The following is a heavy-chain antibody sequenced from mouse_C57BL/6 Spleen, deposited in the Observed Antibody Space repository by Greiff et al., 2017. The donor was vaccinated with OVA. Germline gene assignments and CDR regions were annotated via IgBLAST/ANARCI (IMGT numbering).Heavy chain of an antibody. D-gene: IGHD1-1*01. Sequence: VQLQESGAELARPGASVKLSCKASGYTFTSYGISWVKQRTGQGLEWIGEIYPRSGNTYYNEKFKGKATLTADKSSSTAYMELRSLTSEDSAVYFCARAYYGSNFDYWGQGTTLTVSS. CDR2: IYPRSGNT. CDR3: ARAYYGSNFDY. CDR1: GYTFTSYG. V-gene: IGHV1-81*01. J-gene: IGHJ2*01.